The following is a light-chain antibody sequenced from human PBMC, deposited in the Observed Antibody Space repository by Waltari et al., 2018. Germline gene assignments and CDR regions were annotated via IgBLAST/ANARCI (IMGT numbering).Light chain of an antibody. V-gene: IGKV1-39*01. J-gene: IGKJ2*01. Sequence: DIQMTQSPSSLSASVGDSVTITWRASRRVSTNLTWYQQKPGEGPRLLIYAASGLQGGGPPRFWGSGSGTDFTLTISSLQPEDFATYSCQQSFNVPYTFGQGTKLEL. CDR2: AAS. CDR3: QQSFNVPYT. CDR1: RRVSTN.